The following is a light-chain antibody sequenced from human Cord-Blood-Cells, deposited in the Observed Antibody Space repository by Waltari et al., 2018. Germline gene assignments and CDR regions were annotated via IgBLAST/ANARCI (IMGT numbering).Light chain of an antibody. V-gene: IGLV2-11*01. CDR3: CSYAGSYLNWV. J-gene: IGLJ3*02. CDR2: DVS. CDR1: SSDVGGYNY. Sequence: QSALTQPRSVSGSPGQPVTISCTGTSSDVGGYNYVSWYQQHPGKAPKLMIYDVSNRPSGVPDRFSGSKSGNTASLTISGLQAEDEADYYCCSYAGSYLNWVFGGGTKLTVL.